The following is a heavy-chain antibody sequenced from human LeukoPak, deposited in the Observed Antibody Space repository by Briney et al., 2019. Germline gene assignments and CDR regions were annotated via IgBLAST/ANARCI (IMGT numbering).Heavy chain of an antibody. D-gene: IGHD6-19*01. CDR2: ISSSSSYI. V-gene: IGHV3-21*01. CDR3: ARVRDSSGWYFDY. J-gene: IGHJ4*02. Sequence: GGSLRLSCAASGFTFSSYSMNWVRQAPGEGLEWVSSISSSSSYIYYADSVKGRFTISRDNAKNSLYLQMNSLRAEDTAVYYCARVRDSSGWYFDYWGQGTLVTVSS. CDR1: GFTFSSYS.